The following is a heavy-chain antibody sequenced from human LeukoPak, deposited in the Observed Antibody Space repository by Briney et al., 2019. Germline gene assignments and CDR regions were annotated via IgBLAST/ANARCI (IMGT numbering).Heavy chain of an antibody. CDR1: GYTFTTYD. V-gene: IGHV1-8*01. D-gene: IGHD1-26*01. J-gene: IGHJ5*02. Sequence: GASLKVSCKASGYTFTTYDINCVRQATGQGLEWRGWMNPNSGNTGYAQKFQGRVTMTRNTSRSTAYMELSSLRSEDTAVYYCARALLGATLFWFDPWGQGTLVTVSS. CDR3: ARALLGATLFWFDP. CDR2: MNPNSGNT.